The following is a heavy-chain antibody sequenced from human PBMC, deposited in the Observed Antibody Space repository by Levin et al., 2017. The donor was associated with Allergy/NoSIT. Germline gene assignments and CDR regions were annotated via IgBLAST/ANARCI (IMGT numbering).Heavy chain of an antibody. Sequence: GESLKISCAASGFTFSSYGMHWVRQAPGKGLEWVAVIWYDGSNKYYADSVKGRFTISRDNSKNTLYLQMNSLRAEDTAVYYCARDRSGYDQNWFDPWGQGTLVTVSS. D-gene: IGHD5-12*01. V-gene: IGHV3-33*01. J-gene: IGHJ5*02. CDR1: GFTFSSYG. CDR2: IWYDGSNK. CDR3: ARDRSGYDQNWFDP.